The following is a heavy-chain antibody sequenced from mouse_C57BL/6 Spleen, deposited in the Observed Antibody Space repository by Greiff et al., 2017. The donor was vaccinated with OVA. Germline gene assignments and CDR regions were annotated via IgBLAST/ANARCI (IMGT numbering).Heavy chain of an antibody. CDR3: ARSNWAYWYFDV. D-gene: IGHD4-1*01. CDR1: GYTFTSYW. CDR2: INPSNGGT. Sequence: QVQLKQPGTELVKPGASVKLSCKASGYTFTSYWMHWVKQRPGQGLEWIGNINPSNGGTNYNEKFKSKATLTVDKSSSTAYMQLSSLTSEDSAVYYCARSNWAYWYFDVWGTGTTVTVSS. J-gene: IGHJ1*03. V-gene: IGHV1-53*01.